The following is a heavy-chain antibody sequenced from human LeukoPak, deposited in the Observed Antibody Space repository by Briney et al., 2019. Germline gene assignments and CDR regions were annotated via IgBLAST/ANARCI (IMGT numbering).Heavy chain of an antibody. CDR2: IRYDGNNK. D-gene: IGHD7-27*01. CDR1: GFSFSNYD. J-gene: IGHJ4*02. Sequence: GGSLRLSCAASGFSFSNYDMHWVRQAAGKGLEWVAVIRYDGNNKYSADSVKGRFTISRDNSKNTLFLQMNTLRAEDTAVYYCAKGGSLGFDYWGQGTLVTVSS. CDR3: AKGGSLGFDY. V-gene: IGHV3-30*02.